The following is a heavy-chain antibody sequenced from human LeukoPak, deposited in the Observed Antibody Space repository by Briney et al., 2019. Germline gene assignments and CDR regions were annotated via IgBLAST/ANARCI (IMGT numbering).Heavy chain of an antibody. D-gene: IGHD3-16*01. J-gene: IGHJ3*02. CDR3: ARERMGPRGTFDI. CDR2: IKQDGRGE. V-gene: IGHV3-7*01. Sequence: GGSLRLSCVASRFTFSIYWMSWVRQAPGKGLEWVANIKQDGRGEYYVDSVKGRFSISRDNAKNSLYLQMDSLRAEDTAVYYCARERMGPRGTFDIWGQGTMVTVSS. CDR1: RFTFSIYW.